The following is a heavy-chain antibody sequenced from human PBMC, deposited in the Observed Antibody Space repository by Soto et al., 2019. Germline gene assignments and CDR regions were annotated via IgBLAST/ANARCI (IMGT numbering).Heavy chain of an antibody. D-gene: IGHD6-19*01. V-gene: IGHV3-72*01. J-gene: IGHJ6*02. CDR1: GLIFSDYH. CDR3: AMLGGWSGGSSGMDV. CDR2: IRRKANSYTT. Sequence: EVQLVESGGGLVQPGGSLRLSCAASGLIFSDYHMDWVRQAPGKGLEWVGRIRRKANSYTTEYAASVKGRFTNSRDDSKNSLYLQMNSLKSEDTAVYYCAMLGGWSGGSSGMDVWGQGTTVMVSS.